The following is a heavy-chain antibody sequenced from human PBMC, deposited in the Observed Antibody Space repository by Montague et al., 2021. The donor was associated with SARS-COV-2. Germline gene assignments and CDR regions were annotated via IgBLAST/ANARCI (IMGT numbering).Heavy chain of an antibody. Sequence: SETQSLTCSVSGDSITNYYWSWIRQPPGKGLECIGYIYSSGSTYYSPSLRSRVTISLDTSKNQFSLNLNSVTAADTAVYYCARCFYYGSGSYSCYYGMDVWGQGTTVTVSS. J-gene: IGHJ6*02. V-gene: IGHV4-59*12. CDR2: IYSSGST. CDR1: GDSITNYY. D-gene: IGHD3-10*01. CDR3: ARCFYYGSGSYSCYYGMDV.